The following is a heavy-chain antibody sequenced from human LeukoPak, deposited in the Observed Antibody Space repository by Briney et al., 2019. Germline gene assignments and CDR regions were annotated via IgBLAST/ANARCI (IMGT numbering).Heavy chain of an antibody. CDR1: GGSISNYY. Sequence: SEALSPTCTVSGGSISNYYWNWIRQPPGKGLEWIGYIYYSGSTNYNPSLKSRVTISVDTSKNQFSLKLSSVTAADTAVYYCARQGGYSSSPDFWGQGTLVTVSS. CDR3: ARQGGYSSSPDF. V-gene: IGHV4-59*08. CDR2: IYYSGST. D-gene: IGHD6-13*01. J-gene: IGHJ4*02.